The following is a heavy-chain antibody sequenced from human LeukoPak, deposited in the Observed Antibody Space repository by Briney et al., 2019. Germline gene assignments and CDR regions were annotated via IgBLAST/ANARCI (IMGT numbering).Heavy chain of an antibody. V-gene: IGHV3-30*03. CDR3: ARGSGFYLDYFDY. J-gene: IGHJ4*02. CDR2: ISYDGSNK. CDR1: GFTFSSYG. Sequence: PGGSLRLSCAASGFTFSSYGMHWVRQAPGKGLEWVAVISYDGSNKYYADSVKGRFTISRDNSKNTLYLQMNSLRAEDTAVYYCARGSGFYLDYFDYWGQGTLITVSS. D-gene: IGHD3-3*01.